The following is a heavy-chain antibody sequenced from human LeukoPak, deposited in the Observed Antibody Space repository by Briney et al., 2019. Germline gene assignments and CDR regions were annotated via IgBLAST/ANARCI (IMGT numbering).Heavy chain of an antibody. V-gene: IGHV4-30-2*01. Sequence: PSQTLSLTCAVSGGSISSGGYSWSWLRQPPGKGLEWIGYIYHSGSTYYNPSLKSRVTISVDTSKNQFSLKLSSVTAADTAVYYCARDRRQQWLGAAYYGMDVWGQGTTVTVSS. CDR3: ARDRRQQWLGAAYYGMDV. J-gene: IGHJ6*02. CDR1: GGSISSGGYS. CDR2: IYHSGST. D-gene: IGHD6-19*01.